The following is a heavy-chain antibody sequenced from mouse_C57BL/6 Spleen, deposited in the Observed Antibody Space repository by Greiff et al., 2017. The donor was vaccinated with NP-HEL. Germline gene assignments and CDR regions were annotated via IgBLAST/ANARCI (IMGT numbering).Heavy chain of an antibody. Sequence: DVMLVESGGGLVKPGGSLKLSCAASGFTFSDYGMHWVRQAPEKGLEWVAYISSGSSTIYYADTVKGRFTISRDNAKNTLFLQMTSLRSEDTAMYYCARNQITTVVAPYAMDYWGQGTSVTVSS. CDR2: ISSGSSTI. CDR3: ARNQITTVVAPYAMDY. J-gene: IGHJ4*01. V-gene: IGHV5-17*01. CDR1: GFTFSDYG. D-gene: IGHD1-1*01.